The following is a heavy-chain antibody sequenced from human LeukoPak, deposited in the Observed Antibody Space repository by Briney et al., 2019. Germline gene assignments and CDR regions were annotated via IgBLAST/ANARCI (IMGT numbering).Heavy chain of an antibody. V-gene: IGHV3-23*01. J-gene: IGHJ3*02. CDR2: ISASGGST. CDR1: GFTFSTYA. CDR3: PKIYDYIWGGYRYTESFAFDI. Sequence: EPGGSLRLSCAASGFTFSTYAMSWVRQAPGKGLEWVSAISASGGSTYYADSVKGRFSISRDNSKNTLFLQMSSLRAEDTAVYYCPKIYDYIWGGYRYTESFAFDIWGQGTMVTVSS. D-gene: IGHD3-16*02.